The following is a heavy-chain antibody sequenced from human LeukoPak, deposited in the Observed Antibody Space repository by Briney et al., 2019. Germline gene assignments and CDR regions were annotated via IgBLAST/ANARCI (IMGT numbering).Heavy chain of an antibody. V-gene: IGHV4-59*01. CDR3: ARRDTAMVGYFDL. D-gene: IGHD5-18*01. J-gene: IGHJ2*01. Sequence: SETLSLTCTVSGHSISSYYWSWIRQPPGKGLGWVGYIYYSGSTNYNPSRKSRVTISVDTSKNQFSLKLSSVTAADTAVYYCARRDTAMVGYFDLWGRGTLVTVSS. CDR1: GHSISSYY. CDR2: IYYSGST.